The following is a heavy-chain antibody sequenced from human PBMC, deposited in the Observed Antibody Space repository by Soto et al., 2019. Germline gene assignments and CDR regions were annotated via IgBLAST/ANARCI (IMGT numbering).Heavy chain of an antibody. J-gene: IGHJ4*02. CDR3: ARAPHIAVAGTTFDF. CDR2: ISRSSSTI. Sequence: GGSLRLSCGAFGFTFSSYSMNWVRQAPGKGLEWVSYISRSSSTIYYADSVKGRFTISRDNAKNSLYLQMNSLRAEDTAVYFCARAPHIAVAGTTFDFWGQGTQVTVSS. D-gene: IGHD6-19*01. V-gene: IGHV3-48*01. CDR1: GFTFSSYS.